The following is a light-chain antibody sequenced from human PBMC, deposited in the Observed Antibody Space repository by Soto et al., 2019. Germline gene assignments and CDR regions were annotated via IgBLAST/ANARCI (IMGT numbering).Light chain of an antibody. CDR3: QRYDISPFP. CDR1: QSVSSTY. CDR2: GAS. J-gene: IGKJ2*01. Sequence: EIVLTQSPGTLSLSPGERATLSCRASQSVSSTYLAWYQQKPGQAPRLLIYGASSRATGIPDRFSGSGSGTDFTHTISRLEPEDFAVYYCQRYDISPFPFGQGTKLEIK. V-gene: IGKV3-20*01.